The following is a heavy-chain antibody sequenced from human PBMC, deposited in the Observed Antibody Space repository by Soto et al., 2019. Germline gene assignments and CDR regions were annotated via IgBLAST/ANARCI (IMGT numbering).Heavy chain of an antibody. J-gene: IGHJ4*02. D-gene: IGHD6-19*01. CDR3: ARGTGAAVAADY. V-gene: IGHV3-7*01. Sequence: EVQLVESGGGLVQPGGSLRLSCAASGFTFSSYWMSWVRQAPGKGLEWVANIKQGGSEKFYVDSVKGRFTISRDNAKNSLSLQMNSRRAEDTAVYYCARGTGAAVAADYWGQGTLVTVSS. CDR2: IKQGGSEK. CDR1: GFTFSSYW.